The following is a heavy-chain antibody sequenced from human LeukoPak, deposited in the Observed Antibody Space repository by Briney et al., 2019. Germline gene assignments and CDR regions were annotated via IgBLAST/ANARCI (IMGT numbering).Heavy chain of an antibody. J-gene: IGHJ4*02. CDR2: IKQDGSEK. CDR3: ARDRGSSGWYEFDS. Sequence: GGSLRLSCAASGFTSSSYWMSWVRQAPGKGLEWVANIKQDGSEKYYVDPVKGRFTISRDNAKNSLYLQMNSLRAEDTAVYYCARDRGSSGWYEFDSWGQGTLVTVSS. CDR1: GFTSSSYW. V-gene: IGHV3-7*01. D-gene: IGHD6-19*01.